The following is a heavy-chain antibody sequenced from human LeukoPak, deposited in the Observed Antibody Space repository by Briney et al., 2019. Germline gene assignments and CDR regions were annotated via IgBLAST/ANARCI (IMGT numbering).Heavy chain of an antibody. CDR2: ISYGGSNK. J-gene: IGHJ4*02. CDR1: GFTFSSYA. CDR3: ACGYSYGPFDY. D-gene: IGHD5-18*01. Sequence: GGSLRLSCAASGFTFSSYAMHWVRQAPGKGLEWVAVISYGGSNKYYADSVKGRFTISRDNSKNTLYLQMNSLRAEDTAVYYCACGYSYGPFDYWGQGTLVTVSS. V-gene: IGHV3-30*04.